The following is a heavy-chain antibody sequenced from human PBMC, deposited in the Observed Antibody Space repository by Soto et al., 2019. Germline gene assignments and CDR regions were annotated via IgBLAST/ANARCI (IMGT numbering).Heavy chain of an antibody. J-gene: IGHJ4*02. CDR1: GGSISSGGYS. Sequence: LCGGSISSGGYSWSWIRQPPGKGLEWIGYISHSGSTYFNPSLKSRVTISVDRSKNQFSLKLSSVTAADTAVYYCARGGLLPDYWGQGTLVTVSS. CDR3: ARGGLLPDY. D-gene: IGHD6-19*01. CDR2: ISHSGST. V-gene: IGHV4-30-2*01.